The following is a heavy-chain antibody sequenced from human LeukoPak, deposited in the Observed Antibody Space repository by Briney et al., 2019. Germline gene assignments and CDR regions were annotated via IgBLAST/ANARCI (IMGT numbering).Heavy chain of an antibody. V-gene: IGHV1-46*01. CDR3: ARSGGIVVVPAAFGSAFDI. D-gene: IGHD2-2*01. CDR1: GYTFTSYY. CDR2: INPSGGST. Sequence: ASVKVSCKASGYTFTSYYMHWVRQAPGQGLEWMGIINPSGGSTSYAQKFQGRVTMTRDTSTSTVYMELSSLRSEDTAVYYCARSGGIVVVPAAFGSAFDIWGQGTMVTVSS. J-gene: IGHJ3*02.